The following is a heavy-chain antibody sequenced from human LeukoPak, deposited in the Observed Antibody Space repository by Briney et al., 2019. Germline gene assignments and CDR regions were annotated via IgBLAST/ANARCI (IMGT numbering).Heavy chain of an antibody. Sequence: PGGSLRLSCAASGFTLSSYAMSWVRQAPGKGLEWVSATSSSDAGTYYAESVRGRFTISRDNAKNSQYLQMNSLRVEDTALYYCARAQTYGDSRLLLDYWGQGTLVTVSS. D-gene: IGHD2-21*02. CDR1: GFTLSSYA. CDR2: TSSSDAGT. J-gene: IGHJ4*02. V-gene: IGHV3-23*01. CDR3: ARAQTYGDSRLLLDY.